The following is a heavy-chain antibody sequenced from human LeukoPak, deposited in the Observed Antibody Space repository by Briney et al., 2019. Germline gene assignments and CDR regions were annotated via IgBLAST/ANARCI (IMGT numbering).Heavy chain of an antibody. CDR2: IFYSGST. Sequence: PSETLSLTCTVSGGSISTSNYYWGWIRQPPGKGLEWIGNIFYSGSTYYSPSLKSRVTISVDTSKNQFSLKLSSVTAADTAVYYCARLIARGYSYGYEDYWGQGTLVTVSS. CDR3: ARLIARGYSYGYEDY. V-gene: IGHV4-39*01. CDR1: GGSISTSNYY. D-gene: IGHD5-18*01. J-gene: IGHJ4*02.